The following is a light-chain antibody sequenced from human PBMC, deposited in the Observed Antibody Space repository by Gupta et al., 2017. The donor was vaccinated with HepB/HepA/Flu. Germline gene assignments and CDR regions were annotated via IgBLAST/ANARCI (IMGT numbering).Light chain of an antibody. V-gene: IGKV2-28*01. CDR1: QSLLHSNGYNY. CDR2: LGS. CDR3: MQCLQTPPRNT. J-gene: IGKJ2*01. Sequence: EIVMTQSPFSLPVSPGEPASISCRSSQSLLHSNGYNYLDWYLQKPGQSPQLLIYLGSNRASGVPDRFSGSGSGTDFTLKISRVEAEDVGVYYCMQCLQTPPRNTFGQGTKLEIK.